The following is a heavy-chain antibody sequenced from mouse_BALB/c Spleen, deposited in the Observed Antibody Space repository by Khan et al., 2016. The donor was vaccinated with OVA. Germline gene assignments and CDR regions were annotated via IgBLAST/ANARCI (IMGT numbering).Heavy chain of an antibody. V-gene: IGHV1-5*01. CDR3: TRNGFGNYESWDY. CDR2: IYPVNSDT. Sequence: VQLQQSGTVLARPGASVKMSCKGSGYTFTNYWMHWVKQRPGQGLEWIGAIYPVNSDTNYNQKFKGRAKLTAVTSTSTAYMELNSLTNEDSAVYYCTRNGFGNYESWDYWGQGTTLTVSS. D-gene: IGHD2-1*01. CDR1: GYTFTNYW. J-gene: IGHJ2*01.